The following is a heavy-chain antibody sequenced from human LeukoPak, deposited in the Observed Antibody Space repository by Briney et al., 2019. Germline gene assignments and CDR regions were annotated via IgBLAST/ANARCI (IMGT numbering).Heavy chain of an antibody. V-gene: IGHV4-59*01. J-gene: IGHJ4*02. Sequence: SETLSLTCTVSGGSLSSYYWGWIRQPPGKGLEWIGYIYYSGSTNYNPSLKSRVTISVDTSKNQFSLKLSSVTAADTAVYYCARGEKVHYEKPFDYWGQGTLVTVSS. CDR3: ARGEKVHYEKPFDY. CDR1: GGSLSSYY. D-gene: IGHD3-22*01. CDR2: IYYSGST.